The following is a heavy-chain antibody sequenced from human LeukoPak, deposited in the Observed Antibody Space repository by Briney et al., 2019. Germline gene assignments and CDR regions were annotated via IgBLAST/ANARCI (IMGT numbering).Heavy chain of an antibody. CDR3: ARRGELITPDY. V-gene: IGHV3-7*01. D-gene: IGHD3-22*01. CDR2: IKQDGSEK. Sequence: GGSLRLSCAASGFTFSSYWMSWVRQAPGKGLEWVANIKQDGSEKYYVDSVKGRFTISRDNVRSTLYLQLNSLRAEDTAVYYCARRGELITPDYWGPGTLVTVSS. J-gene: IGHJ4*02. CDR1: GFTFSSYW.